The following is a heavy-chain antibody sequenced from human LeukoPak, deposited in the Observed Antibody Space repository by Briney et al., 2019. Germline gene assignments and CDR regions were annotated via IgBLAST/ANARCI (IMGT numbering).Heavy chain of an antibody. Sequence: SETLSLTCAVYGGSFSGYYWSWIRQPPGKGLEWIGYIYYSGSTNYNPSLKSRVTISVDTSKNQFSLKLSSVTAADTAVYYCARWGSGWFDPWGQETLVTVSS. D-gene: IGHD2-15*01. CDR3: ARWGSGWFDP. V-gene: IGHV4-59*01. J-gene: IGHJ5*02. CDR1: GGSFSGYY. CDR2: IYYSGST.